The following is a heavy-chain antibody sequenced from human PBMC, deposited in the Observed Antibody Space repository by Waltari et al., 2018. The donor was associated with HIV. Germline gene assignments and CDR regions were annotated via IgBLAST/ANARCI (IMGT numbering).Heavy chain of an antibody. D-gene: IGHD3-16*02. Sequence: QVQLQQWGAGLLKPSETLSLTCAVYGGSFSGYSWSWIRQSSGQGLEWIGQTGHSGITSYNPSLESRVTISVDTSKNQFSLKVNAVTAADSAIYYCARGLSMITLRGVIAPFDTWGRGTQVTVSS. CDR1: GGSFSGYS. V-gene: IGHV4-34*01. CDR2: TGHSGIT. J-gene: IGHJ4*02. CDR3: ARGLSMITLRGVIAPFDT.